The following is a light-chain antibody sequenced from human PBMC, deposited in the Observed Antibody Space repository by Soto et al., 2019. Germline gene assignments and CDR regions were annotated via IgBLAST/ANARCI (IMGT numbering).Light chain of an antibody. V-gene: IGKV3-11*01. CDR2: DAS. J-gene: IGKJ2*01. Sequence: EIVLTQSPATLSLSPGERATLSCRASQSVRTYLAWYQQKPGQAPRLLIYDASNRATGIPARFSGSGSGTDFTFTISSLEPEDFAVYYCQQRSIWPPYTFGQGTKLEIK. CDR1: QSVRTY. CDR3: QQRSIWPPYT.